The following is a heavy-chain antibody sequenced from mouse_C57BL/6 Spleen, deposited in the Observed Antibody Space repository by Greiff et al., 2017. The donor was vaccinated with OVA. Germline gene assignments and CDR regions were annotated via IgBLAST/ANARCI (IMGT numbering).Heavy chain of an antibody. D-gene: IGHD1-1*01. Sequence: VKLMESGPGLVAPSQSLSITCTVSGFSLTSYGVHWVRQPPGQGLEWLVVIWSDGSTTYNSALKSRLSISKDNTKSQVFLKMNSLQTDDTAMYYCARQSRGSSYFDYWGQGTTLTVSS. CDR3: ARQSRGSSYFDY. CDR1: GFSLTSYG. V-gene: IGHV2-6-1*01. J-gene: IGHJ2*01. CDR2: IWSDGST.